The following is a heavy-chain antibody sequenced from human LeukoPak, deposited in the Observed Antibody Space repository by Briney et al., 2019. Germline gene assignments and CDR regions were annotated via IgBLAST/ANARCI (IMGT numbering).Heavy chain of an antibody. CDR3: AKDLLRPGYSSSWYVMDV. Sequence: GGSLRLSCAGSGFTFSSYAMSWVRQAPGKGLEWVSAISNIGAGTYYADSVKGRFTISRDNSKNTLYLQMNSLRAEDTALHYCAKDLLRPGYSSSWYVMDVWGKGTTVTVSS. CDR1: GFTFSSYA. CDR2: ISNIGAGT. D-gene: IGHD6-13*01. J-gene: IGHJ6*04. V-gene: IGHV3-23*01.